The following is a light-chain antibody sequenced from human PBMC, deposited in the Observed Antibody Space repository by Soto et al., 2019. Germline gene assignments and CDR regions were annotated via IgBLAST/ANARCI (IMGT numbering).Light chain of an antibody. J-gene: IGLJ2*01. CDR1: SSDVGSYNL. CDR3: CSYAGSSLVV. V-gene: IGLV2-23*01. CDR2: EGS. Sequence: QSALTQPASVSGSPGQSITISCTGTSSDVGSYNLVSWYQQHPGKAPKLMIYEGSKRPSGVSNRFSGSKSGNTASLTISGLHAEDEADYYCCSYAGSSLVVFGGGTKVTVL.